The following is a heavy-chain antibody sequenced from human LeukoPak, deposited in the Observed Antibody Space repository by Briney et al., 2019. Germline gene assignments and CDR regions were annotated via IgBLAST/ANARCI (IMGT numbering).Heavy chain of an antibody. J-gene: IGHJ4*02. CDR1: GYSFTSYW. CDR2: IYPGDSDT. Sequence: GESLKISCKGSGYSFTSYWIGLVRQMPGKGLEWMGIIYPGDSDTRYSPSFQGQVTISADKSISTAYLQWSSLKASDTAMYYCARHADYYGSGSLDDYWGQGTLVTVSS. D-gene: IGHD3-10*01. CDR3: ARHADYYGSGSLDDY. V-gene: IGHV5-51*01.